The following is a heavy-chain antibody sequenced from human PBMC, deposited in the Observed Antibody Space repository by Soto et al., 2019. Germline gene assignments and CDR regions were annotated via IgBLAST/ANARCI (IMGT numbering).Heavy chain of an antibody. CDR1: GGSISSSSYY. V-gene: IGHV4-39*07. D-gene: IGHD3-9*01. Sequence: PSETLSLTCTVSGGSISSSSYYWGWIRQPPGKGLEWIGSIYYSGSTYYNPSLKSRVTISVDTSKNQFSLKLSSVTAADTAVYYCARLRYFDWLSNYYYYGMDVWGQGTTVTVSS. J-gene: IGHJ6*02. CDR3: ARLRYFDWLSNYYYYGMDV. CDR2: IYYSGST.